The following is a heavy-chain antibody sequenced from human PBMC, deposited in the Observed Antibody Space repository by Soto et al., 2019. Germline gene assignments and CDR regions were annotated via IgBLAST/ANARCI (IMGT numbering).Heavy chain of an antibody. CDR2: IYYSGTT. Sequence: SETLSLTCAVSGYSISSSNWWGWIRQPPGKGLEWIGYIYYSGTTYYNPSLKSRVTMSVDTSKNQFSLKLTSVAAVDTAVYYCARREIQGPIDYWGQGTLVTVS. D-gene: IGHD1-26*01. V-gene: IGHV4-28*01. J-gene: IGHJ4*02. CDR3: ARREIQGPIDY. CDR1: GYSISSSNW.